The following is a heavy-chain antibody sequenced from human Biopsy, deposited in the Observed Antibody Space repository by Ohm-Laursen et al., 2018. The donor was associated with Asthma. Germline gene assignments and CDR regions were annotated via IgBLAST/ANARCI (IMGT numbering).Heavy chain of an antibody. Sequence: SSVKVSCKASGGTFSSNSINWVRQAPGQGLEWMGRIIPIFGPTNYAQKFQGRVTISADDSTSTAYMGLSSLSSEDTALYYCARGPEYVRSSGALDYWGQGTLVTVSS. CDR2: IIPIFGPT. V-gene: IGHV1-69*15. J-gene: IGHJ4*02. D-gene: IGHD2-2*01. CDR1: GGTFSSNS. CDR3: ARGPEYVRSSGALDY.